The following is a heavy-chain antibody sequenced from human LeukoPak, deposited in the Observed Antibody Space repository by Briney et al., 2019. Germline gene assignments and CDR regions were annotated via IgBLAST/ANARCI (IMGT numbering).Heavy chain of an antibody. CDR2: INHSGST. V-gene: IGHV4-34*01. J-gene: IGHJ6*03. CDR3: ASSSWYNDYSYYMDV. Sequence: SETLSLTCAVYGGSFSGYYWSWVRQPPGKGLEWIGEINHSGSTNYNPSLKSRVTISVDTSKNQFSLKLSSVTAADTAVYYCASSSWYNDYSYYMDVWGKGTTVTISS. D-gene: IGHD6-13*01. CDR1: GGSFSGYY.